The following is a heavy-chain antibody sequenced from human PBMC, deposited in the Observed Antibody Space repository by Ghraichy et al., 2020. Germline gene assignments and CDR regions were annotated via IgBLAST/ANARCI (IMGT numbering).Heavy chain of an antibody. V-gene: IGHV4-34*01. CDR2: INHSGST. J-gene: IGHJ1*01. CDR3: ARSRARRVTATAEYFQH. D-gene: IGHD2-21*02. CDR1: GGSFSGYY. Sequence: SETLSLTCAVYGGSFSGYYWSWIRQPPGKGLEWIGEINHSGSTNYNPSLKSRVTISVDTSKNQFSLKLSSVTAADTAVYYCARSRARRVTATAEYFQHWGQGTLVTVSS.